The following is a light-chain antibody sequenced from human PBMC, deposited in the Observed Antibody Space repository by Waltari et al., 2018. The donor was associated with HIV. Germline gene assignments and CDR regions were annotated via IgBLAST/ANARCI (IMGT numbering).Light chain of an antibody. CDR1: SNDVRAYDY. CDR3: TSYVDNYVVF. Sequence: QSALTQPPSASGSPGQSVTISCTGTSNDVRAYDYVSWYQQHPGRAPKPLIYEVTKRPSGVPDRFSGSKSGNTASLTVSGLQAEDDGHYYCTSYVDNYVVFFGGGTKLTVL. V-gene: IGLV2-8*01. CDR2: EVT. J-gene: IGLJ2*01.